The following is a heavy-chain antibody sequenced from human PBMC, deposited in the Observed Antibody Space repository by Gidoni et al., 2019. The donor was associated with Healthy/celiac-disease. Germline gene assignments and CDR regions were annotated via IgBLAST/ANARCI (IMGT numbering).Heavy chain of an antibody. V-gene: IGHV5-10-1*03. CDR3: ARSLYCSSTSCQAVWFDP. CDR1: GYSFPSYR. D-gene: IGHD2-2*01. Sequence: EVQLVQPGAEVKKPGGSLRISCKGSGYSFPSYRISWVRQMPGKGLEWRGRIDPSDSYTNYSPSFQGHVTISADKSISTAYLQWSSLKASDTAMYYCARSLYCSSTSCQAVWFDPWGQGTLVTVSS. CDR2: IDPSDSYT. J-gene: IGHJ5*02.